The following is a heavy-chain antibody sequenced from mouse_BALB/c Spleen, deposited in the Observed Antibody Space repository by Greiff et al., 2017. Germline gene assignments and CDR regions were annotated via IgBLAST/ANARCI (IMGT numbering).Heavy chain of an antibody. D-gene: IGHD2-2*01. CDR2: ILPGSGST. Sequence: QVQLKESGAELMKPGASVKISCKATGYTFSSYWIEWVKQRPGHGLEWIGEILPGSGSTNYNEKFKGKATFTADTSSTTAYMQLSSLTSEDSAVYYCARRGGYLLAMDYWGQGTSVTVSS. CDR3: ARRGGYLLAMDY. CDR1: GYTFSSYW. V-gene: IGHV1-9*01. J-gene: IGHJ4*01.